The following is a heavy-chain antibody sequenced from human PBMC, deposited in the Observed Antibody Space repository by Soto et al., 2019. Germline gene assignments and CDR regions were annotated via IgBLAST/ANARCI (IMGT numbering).Heavy chain of an antibody. CDR3: TRQNGDFFEY. Sequence: EVQLVESGGGLVQPGGSLKLSCAASGFTFSGSAMHWVRQASGKGLEWVGHIRTKANRYATVYAASVKGRFTISRDDSKNTAYLQVNSLKPEDTAVYYCTRQNGDFFEYWGQGALVTVSS. D-gene: IGHD4-17*01. V-gene: IGHV3-73*02. CDR1: GFTFSGSA. CDR2: IRTKANRYAT. J-gene: IGHJ4*02.